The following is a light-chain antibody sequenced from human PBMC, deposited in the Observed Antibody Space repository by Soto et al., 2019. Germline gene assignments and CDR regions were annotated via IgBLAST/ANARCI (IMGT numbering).Light chain of an antibody. CDR2: GAS. CDR3: QQYGSSPLVT. Sequence: EIVLTKSPGTLSLSPGKRATLSCRASQSVSSSYLAWYQQKPGQAPRLLIYGASSRATGIPDRFRGSGSGTDFTLTISRLEPEDLAMYYCQQYGSSPLVTFGHGTRLEI. CDR1: QSVSSSY. J-gene: IGKJ5*01. V-gene: IGKV3-20*01.